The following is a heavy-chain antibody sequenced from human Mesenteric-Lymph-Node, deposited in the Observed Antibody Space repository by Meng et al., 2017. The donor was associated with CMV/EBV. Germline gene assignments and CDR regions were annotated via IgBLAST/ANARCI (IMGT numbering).Heavy chain of an antibody. V-gene: IGHV4-61*01. CDR1: GGSVSSGSYY. D-gene: IGHD2-2*02. J-gene: IGHJ5*02. CDR3: ARGIVVVPAAISWFDP. Sequence: GSLRLSCTVSGGSVSSGSYYWSWIRQPPGKGLEWIGYIYYSGSTNYNPSLKSRVTISVDTSKNQFSLKLSSVTAADTAVYYCARGIVVVPAAISWFDPWGQGTLVTVSS. CDR2: IYYSGST.